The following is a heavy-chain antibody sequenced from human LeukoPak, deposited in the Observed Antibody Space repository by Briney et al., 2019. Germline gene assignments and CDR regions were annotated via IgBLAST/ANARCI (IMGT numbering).Heavy chain of an antibody. CDR1: GGSISSYY. CDR3: ATMVQGVHTYFGS. J-gene: IGHJ4*02. D-gene: IGHD3-10*01. V-gene: IGHV4-59*08. Sequence: SETLSLTCTVSGGSISSYYWAWIRQPPGKGLEWIGYIYYNGRATYNPSLKSRVTISVDTSKNQFSLKLSSVTAADTAVYYCATMVQGVHTYFGSWGQGNLVAVSS. CDR2: IYYNGRA.